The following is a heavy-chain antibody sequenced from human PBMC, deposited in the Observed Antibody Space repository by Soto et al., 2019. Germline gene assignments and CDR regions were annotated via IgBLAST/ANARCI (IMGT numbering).Heavy chain of an antibody. V-gene: IGHV3-48*01. CDR2: ISSSSSTI. Sequence: GGSLRLSCAASGFTFSSYSRNWVRQAPGKGLERVSYISSSSSTIYYADSVKGRFTISRDNAKNSLYLQMNSLKTEDTAVYYCTRQRDCSSTSCLDYYYHGMDVWGQGTTVTVSS. CDR1: GFTFSSYS. CDR3: TRQRDCSSTSCLDYYYHGMDV. J-gene: IGHJ6*02. D-gene: IGHD2-2*01.